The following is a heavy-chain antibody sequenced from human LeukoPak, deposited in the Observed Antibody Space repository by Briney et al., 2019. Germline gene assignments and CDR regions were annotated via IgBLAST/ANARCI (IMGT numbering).Heavy chain of an antibody. J-gene: IGHJ5*02. V-gene: IGHV4-38-2*02. D-gene: IGHD6-13*01. CDR2: IYNSGST. CDR1: GYSISSGYY. Sequence: SETLSLTCTVSGYSISSGYYWGWIRQSPGKGLEWIGSIYNSGSTYYNPSLKSRVTISIDTSKNQFSLKLSSVTAADTAVYYCAREYRSSWYLNWFDPWGQGTLVTVSS. CDR3: AREYRSSWYLNWFDP.